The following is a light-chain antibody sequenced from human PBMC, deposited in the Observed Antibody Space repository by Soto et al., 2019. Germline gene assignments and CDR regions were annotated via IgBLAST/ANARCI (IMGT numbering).Light chain of an antibody. V-gene: IGKV3-15*01. CDR3: QQYHNWPPQYT. Sequence: EIVMTQSPAILSVSPGERATLSCKASQTVASNLAWYQQKPGQAPRLLIHGASTRATGVSARFSGSGSGTEFTLTISSLQSEDFAVYYYQQYHNWPPQYTFGQGTKLHIK. CDR2: GAS. J-gene: IGKJ2*01. CDR1: QTVASN.